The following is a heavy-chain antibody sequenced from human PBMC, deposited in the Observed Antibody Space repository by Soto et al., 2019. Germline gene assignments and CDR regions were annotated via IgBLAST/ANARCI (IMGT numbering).Heavy chain of an antibody. CDR2: MRYNTGNI. CDR3: ASGKFWFDA. Sequence: QVQLVQSGAEVRKPGASVKVSCKGSGDTFTNYDINWVRQAAGQGLEWMGWMRYNTGNIGYARKFQGRVTMTRNTSINTAFMELSSLRSEDTAVYYCASGKFWFDAWGQGTLVTVSS. V-gene: IGHV1-8*02. J-gene: IGHJ5*02. CDR1: GDTFTNYD.